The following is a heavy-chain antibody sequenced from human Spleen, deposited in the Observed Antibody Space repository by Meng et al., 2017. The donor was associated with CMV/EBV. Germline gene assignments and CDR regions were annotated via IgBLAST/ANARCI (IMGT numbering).Heavy chain of an antibody. CDR3: ARGVGSTSRYYYYGMDV. D-gene: IGHD2-2*01. CDR1: GDSVSSGAYY. Sequence: SETLSLTCTVSGDSVSSGAYYWGWIRQPPGKGLEWIGSIYYSGSTYYNPSLKSRVTISVDTSKNQFSLKLSSVTAADTAVYYCARGVGSTSRYYYYGMDVWGQGTTVTVSS. J-gene: IGHJ6*02. CDR2: IYYSGST. V-gene: IGHV4-39*01.